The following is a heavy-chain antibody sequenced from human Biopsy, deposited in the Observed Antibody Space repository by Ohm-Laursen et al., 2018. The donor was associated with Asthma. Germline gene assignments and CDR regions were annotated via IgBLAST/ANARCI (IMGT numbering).Heavy chain of an antibody. V-gene: IGHV3-30*18. J-gene: IGHJ6*02. CDR3: ANYEVVTAILPMDV. D-gene: IGHD2-21*02. Sequence: SLRLSCSASGFVFSQCGMHWVRQGPGKGLEWVALVSSDGHNKYYGDSVKGRFTISRDNSKNTLYLQMNSLRAEDTAVYYCANYEVVTAILPMDVWGQGTTVTVSS. CDR2: VSSDGHNK. CDR1: GFVFSQCG.